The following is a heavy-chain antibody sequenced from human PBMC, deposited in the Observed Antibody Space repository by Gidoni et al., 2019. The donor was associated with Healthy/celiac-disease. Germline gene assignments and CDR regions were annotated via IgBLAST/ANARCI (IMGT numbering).Heavy chain of an antibody. V-gene: IGHV3-9*01. Sequence: EVQLVESGGGLVQPGRSLRLSCAASGFTLDDYAMHWVRQAPGKGLEWVSGISWKSGSIGYADSVKGRFTISRDNAKNSLYLQMNSLRAEDTALYYCAKGGDFWSGYYNDAFDIWGQGTMVTVSS. CDR3: AKGGDFWSGYYNDAFDI. CDR1: GFTLDDYA. J-gene: IGHJ3*02. CDR2: ISWKSGSI. D-gene: IGHD3-3*01.